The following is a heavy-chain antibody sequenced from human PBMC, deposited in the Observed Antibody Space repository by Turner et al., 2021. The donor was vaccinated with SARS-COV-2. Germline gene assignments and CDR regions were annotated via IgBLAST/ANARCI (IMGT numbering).Heavy chain of an antibody. CDR1: GGSIPTSSYD. J-gene: IGHJ3*01. CDR2: IHYSGST. CDR3: ARVRTVTCITTTCLPSDAFDL. Sequence: QLQLQESAPGLVKPSETLSLTCTVSGGSIPTSSYDWGWIRQPPGKGLEWIGSIHYSGSTYYNASLESRVTISVDTSKNQFSLKLTSVTAADTAVYYCARVRTVTCITTTCLPSDAFDLWGQGTMVPVSS. D-gene: IGHD3-10*01. V-gene: IGHV4-39*01.